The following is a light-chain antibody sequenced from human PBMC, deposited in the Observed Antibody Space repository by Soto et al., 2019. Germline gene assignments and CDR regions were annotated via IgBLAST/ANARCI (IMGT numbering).Light chain of an antibody. V-gene: IGKV3-15*01. J-gene: IGKJ1*01. Sequence: DIVMTQSPATLSLSPGERATLSCRASQSVSGSLAWYQQKPGQAPRLLIYGASTRATGIPARFSGSGSGTEFTLTINSLQSEDFAVYYCQQYNNWPRTFGQGTKVDIK. CDR2: GAS. CDR3: QQYNNWPRT. CDR1: QSVSGS.